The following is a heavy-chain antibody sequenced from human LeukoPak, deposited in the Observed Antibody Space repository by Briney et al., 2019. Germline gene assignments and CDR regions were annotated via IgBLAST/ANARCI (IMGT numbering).Heavy chain of an antibody. D-gene: IGHD5-18*01. CDR1: GGTFSSYA. V-gene: IGHV1-69*13. J-gene: IGHJ4*02. CDR3: ARRPVTKYSLIDY. Sequence: SVKVSCKASGGTFSSYAISWVRQAPGQGLEWMGGIIPIFGTANYAQKFQGRVTITADESTSTAYMELSSLRSEDTAVYYCARRPVTKYSLIDYWGQGTLVTVSS. CDR2: IIPIFGTA.